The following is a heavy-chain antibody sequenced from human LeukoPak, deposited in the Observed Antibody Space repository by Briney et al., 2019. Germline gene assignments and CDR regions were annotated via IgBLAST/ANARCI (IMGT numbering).Heavy chain of an antibody. CDR3: ARDLGDTYGSVGDFDY. J-gene: IGHJ4*02. CDR1: GYTFTGYY. Sequence: ASVKVSCKASGYTFTGYYMHWVRQAPGQVLEWMGWINPDIGGTIYAQYFQGRVTMTRDTSIGTAYLDMRSLRYDDTAVYSCARDLGDTYGSVGDFDYWGQGTLVTVSS. D-gene: IGHD3-10*01. CDR2: INPDIGGT. V-gene: IGHV1-2*02.